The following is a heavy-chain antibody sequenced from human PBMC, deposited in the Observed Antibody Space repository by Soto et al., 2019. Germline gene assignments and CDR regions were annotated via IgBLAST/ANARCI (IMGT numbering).Heavy chain of an antibody. Sequence: QVQLVESGGGVVQPGSSLRLSCAASGFTFSSYGMHWVRQAPGKGLEWVALISYDGSNKYYADSVKGRFTISRDNSKNTLYLQMNSLRTEDTAVYYCAIDLGHGGRGAFDIWGQGTMVTVSS. CDR1: GFTFSSYG. D-gene: IGHD7-27*01. CDR3: AIDLGHGGRGAFDI. J-gene: IGHJ3*02. CDR2: ISYDGSNK. V-gene: IGHV3-30*03.